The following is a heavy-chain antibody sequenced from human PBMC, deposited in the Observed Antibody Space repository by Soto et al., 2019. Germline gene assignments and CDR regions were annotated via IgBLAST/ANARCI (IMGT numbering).Heavy chain of an antibody. CDR1: GFTFTKYS. CDR3: VRGVVVVVGSTAENFDH. CDR2: ISYSGETK. Sequence: PGGSLRLSCVTSGFTFTKYSMNWVRQAPGKGLEWASYISYSGETKYYADSLKGRYAISRDDAKNSVYLQMNSLRDEDTAFYYCVRGVVVVVGSTAENFDHWGQGTLVTVSS. D-gene: IGHD2-15*01. J-gene: IGHJ4*02. V-gene: IGHV3-48*02.